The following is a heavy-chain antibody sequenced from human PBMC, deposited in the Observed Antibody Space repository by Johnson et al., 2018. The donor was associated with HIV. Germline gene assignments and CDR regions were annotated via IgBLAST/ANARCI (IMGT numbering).Heavy chain of an antibody. CDR2: IWFDGSNK. Sequence: QVQLMESGGGVVQPGRSLRLSCAASGFTFNNYGMHWVRQAPGKGLEWVAVIWFDGSNKHYADSVKGRFTISRENARNSLYLQMNSLRAGDTGVYYCARAHDYGCLSIWGQGTMVTVSS. CDR1: GFTFNNYG. CDR3: ARAHDYGCLSI. V-gene: IGHV3-33*01. D-gene: IGHD4-17*01. J-gene: IGHJ3*02.